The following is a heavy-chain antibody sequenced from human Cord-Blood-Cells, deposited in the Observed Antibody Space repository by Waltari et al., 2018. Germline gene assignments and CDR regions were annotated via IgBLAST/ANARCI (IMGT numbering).Heavy chain of an antibody. CDR2: ISYDGSNK. V-gene: IGHV3-30*18. J-gene: IGHJ4*02. Sequence: QVQLVESGGGVVQPGRSLRLCCAASGFTFSSYGRHWVRQAPGKGLEWVAVISYDGSNKYYADSVKGRFTISRDNSKNTLYLQMNSLRAEDTAVYYCAKDNPGYYFDYWGQGTLVTVSS. D-gene: IGHD7-27*01. CDR1: GFTFSSYG. CDR3: AKDNPGYYFDY.